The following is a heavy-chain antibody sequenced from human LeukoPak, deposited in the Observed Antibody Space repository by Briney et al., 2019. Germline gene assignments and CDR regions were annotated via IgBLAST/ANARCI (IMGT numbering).Heavy chain of an antibody. J-gene: IGHJ5*02. Sequence: SVKVSCKASGGTFSSYAISWVRQAPGQGLEWMGGIIPIFGTANYAQKFQGRVTITADKSTSTAYMELSSLRSEDTAVYYCARDSAIGSSWYGEFLNWFDPWGQGTLVTVSS. D-gene: IGHD6-13*01. CDR2: IIPIFGTA. CDR1: GGTFSSYA. CDR3: ARDSAIGSSWYGEFLNWFDP. V-gene: IGHV1-69*06.